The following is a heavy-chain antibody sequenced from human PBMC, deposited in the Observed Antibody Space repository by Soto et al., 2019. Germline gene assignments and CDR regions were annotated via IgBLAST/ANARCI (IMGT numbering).Heavy chain of an antibody. CDR3: ATMTENRYYYYYMDV. CDR2: FDPEDGET. CDR1: GCTLTELS. Sequence: ASVKVSCKVSGCTLTELSMHWVRQAPGKGLEWMGGFDPEDGETIYAQKFQGRVTMTEDTSTDTAYMELSSLRSEDTAVYYCATMTENRYYYYYMDVWGKGTTVTVSS. V-gene: IGHV1-24*01. J-gene: IGHJ6*03.